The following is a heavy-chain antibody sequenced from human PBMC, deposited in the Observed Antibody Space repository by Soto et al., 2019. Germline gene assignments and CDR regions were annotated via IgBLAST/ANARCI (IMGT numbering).Heavy chain of an antibody. CDR3: ARGRRTFYDILTGIYYYYYYMDV. CDR1: GGTTSSYT. CDR2: IVPNSGKV. D-gene: IGHD3-9*01. Sequence: GASVKVSCKASGGTTSSYTISWVRQSPGQGLEWMGNIVPNSGKVDYAQKLQGRVTMTRNTSTRTVYMELSSLRSEDTAVYYCARGRRTFYDILTGIYYYYYYMDVWGKGTTVTAP. V-gene: IGHV1-69*08. J-gene: IGHJ6*03.